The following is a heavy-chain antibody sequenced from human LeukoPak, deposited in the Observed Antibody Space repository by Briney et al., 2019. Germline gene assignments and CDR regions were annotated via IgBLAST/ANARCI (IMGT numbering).Heavy chain of an antibody. CDR3: AGEGDIAAAGDIAAAGTPFDY. CDR2: INPNGGRT. V-gene: IGHV1-46*01. J-gene: IGHJ4*02. CDR1: GYTFTSYY. D-gene: IGHD6-13*01. Sequence: GASVKVSCKASGYTFTSYYMHWVRQAPGQGLEWMGIINPNGGRTNYAQKFQGRVTMTRDTSTSTVYMEVSSLRSEDTAVYYCAGEGDIAAAGDIAAAGTPFDYWGQGTLVTVSS.